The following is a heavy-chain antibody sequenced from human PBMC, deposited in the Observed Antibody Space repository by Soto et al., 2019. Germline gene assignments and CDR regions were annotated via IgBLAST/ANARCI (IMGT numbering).Heavy chain of an antibody. CDR2: IYYSEST. CDR3: ARPRLDCSSTSCYKAEGDWFDP. CDR1: GGSIGSSSYY. D-gene: IGHD2-2*02. Sequence: SETLSLTCTVSGGSIGSSSYYWGWIRQPPGKGLEWIGSIYYSESTYYDPSLKSRVTISVDTSKNQFSLKLSSVTAADTAVYYCARPRLDCSSTSCYKAEGDWFDPWGQGTLVTVSS. V-gene: IGHV4-39*01. J-gene: IGHJ5*02.